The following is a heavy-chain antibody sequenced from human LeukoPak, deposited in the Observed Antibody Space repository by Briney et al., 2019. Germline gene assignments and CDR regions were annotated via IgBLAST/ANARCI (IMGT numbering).Heavy chain of an antibody. CDR3: ATVSWNYGLLDS. CDR2: IWYDGSNK. D-gene: IGHD1-7*01. Sequence: PGGSLRLSCAASRFTFSTYGIHWVRQAPGKGLEWVAVIWYDGSNKYYADSVKGRFTISRDNSKNTPYLQMNSLRAEDTAVYYCATVSWNYGLLDSWGQGTLVTVSS. V-gene: IGHV3-33*01. CDR1: RFTFSTYG. J-gene: IGHJ4*02.